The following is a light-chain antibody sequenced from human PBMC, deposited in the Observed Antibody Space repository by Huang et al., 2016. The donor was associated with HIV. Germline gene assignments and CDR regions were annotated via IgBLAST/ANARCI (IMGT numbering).Light chain of an antibody. Sequence: AIRITQSPSSLSASTGDKVSITCRASQDINTYLAWYQQKPGKPPSLLIYATSTLQSGVPSRFSGSGSGTDVTLTITHLQSEDFATYYCQQYYSFPLTFGQGSQVEV. J-gene: IGKJ1*01. CDR2: ATS. V-gene: IGKV1-8*01. CDR3: QQYYSFPLT. CDR1: QDINTY.